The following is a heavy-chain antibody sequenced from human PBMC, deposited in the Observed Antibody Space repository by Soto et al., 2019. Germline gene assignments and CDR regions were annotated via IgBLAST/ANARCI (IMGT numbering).Heavy chain of an antibody. J-gene: IGHJ6*02. CDR2: ISGSGGNT. D-gene: IGHD3-3*02. CDR3: AKVPIFGVVSRSYGMDV. V-gene: IGHV3-23*01. Sequence: EVPLLESGGGLVQPGGSLRLSCAASGFTFSSYAMSWVRQAPGKGLEWVSAISGSGGNTYYADSVKGRFTISRDSSKNTLYLQMNSLRAADTAVYYCAKVPIFGVVSRSYGMDVWGQGTTVTVSS. CDR1: GFTFSSYA.